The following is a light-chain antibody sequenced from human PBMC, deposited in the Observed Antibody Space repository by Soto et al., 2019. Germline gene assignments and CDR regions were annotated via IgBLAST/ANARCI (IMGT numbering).Light chain of an antibody. Sequence: QSVLTQPASVSGSPGQSITISCTGTSSDVGHYNFVSWYQQHPGNAPKLMIYDVSIRASGVSDRFSGSKSGNTASLTISGLQAEDEAVYYCCSYTTSSSRLFGTGTKVTVL. V-gene: IGLV2-14*01. CDR3: CSYTTSSSRL. CDR2: DVS. J-gene: IGLJ1*01. CDR1: SSDVGHYNF.